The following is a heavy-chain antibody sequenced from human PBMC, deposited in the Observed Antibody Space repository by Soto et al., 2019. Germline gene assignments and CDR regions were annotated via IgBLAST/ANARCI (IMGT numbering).Heavy chain of an antibody. CDR3: ARNDYGDYDDALDI. CDR2: ISAYNGNT. J-gene: IGHJ3*02. Sequence: ASVKVSCKASGYTFTSYGISWVRQAPGQGLEWMGWISAYNGNTNYARKLQGRVTMTTDTSTSTAYMELRSLRSDDTAVYYCARNDYGDYDDALDIWGQGTMVTVSS. V-gene: IGHV1-18*01. D-gene: IGHD4-17*01. CDR1: GYTFTSYG.